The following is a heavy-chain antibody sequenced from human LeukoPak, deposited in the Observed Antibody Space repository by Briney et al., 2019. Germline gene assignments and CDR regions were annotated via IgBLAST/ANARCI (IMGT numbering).Heavy chain of an antibody. J-gene: IGHJ6*03. V-gene: IGHV3-30*04. D-gene: IGHD5-24*01. CDR2: ISYDGSNK. CDR1: GFTFSNYA. CDR3: ARHTGDGYTPPNHYYYMDV. Sequence: PGRSLRLSCAASGFTFSNYAMHWVRQAPGKGLEGVAVISYDGSNKYYTDSVKGRFTISGDSSRNTLYLQMNSLRPEDTAVYYCARHTGDGYTPPNHYYYMDVWGKGTTVTISS.